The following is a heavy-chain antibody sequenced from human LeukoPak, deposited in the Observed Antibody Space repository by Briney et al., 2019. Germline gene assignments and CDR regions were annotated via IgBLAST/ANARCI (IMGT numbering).Heavy chain of an antibody. CDR1: QFTFSLIG. CDR3: ARDAQRGFDYSNSLES. Sequence: GGSLRLSCVASQFTFSLIGMHWVRQAPGKGLEWVAIIYSDGTNQYYADSVKGRFTISRDNSRNTVYLQMNSLRAEDTAVYFCARDAQRGFDYSNSLESWGQGTLVTVSS. CDR2: IYSDGTNQ. V-gene: IGHV3-33*01. D-gene: IGHD4-11*01. J-gene: IGHJ4*02.